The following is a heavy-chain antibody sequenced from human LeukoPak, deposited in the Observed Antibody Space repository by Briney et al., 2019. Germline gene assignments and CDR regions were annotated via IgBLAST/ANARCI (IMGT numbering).Heavy chain of an antibody. CDR1: GGSISSYY. D-gene: IGHD3-22*01. J-gene: IGHJ4*02. V-gene: IGHV4-59*08. CDR2: IYYSGST. CDR3: AITYYYDSSGYSRQTTVDY. Sequence: SETLSLTCTVSGGSISSYYWSWIRQPPGKGLEWIGYIYYSGSTNYNPSLKSRVTISVDTSKNQFSLKLSSVTAADTAVYYCAITYYYDSSGYSRQTTVDYWGQGTLVTVSS.